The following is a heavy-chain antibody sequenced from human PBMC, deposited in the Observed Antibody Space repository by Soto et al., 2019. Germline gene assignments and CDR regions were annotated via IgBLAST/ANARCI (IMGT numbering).Heavy chain of an antibody. CDR1: GYTFTTYG. V-gene: IGHV1-18*01. J-gene: IGHJ6*02. CDR2: ISGYNGHT. D-gene: IGHD3-16*01. CDR3: AREGEMPYYYYGLDV. Sequence: QVQLVQSGAEVRKPGASVKVSCKASGYTFTTYGISWVRQAPGQGLEWMGWISGYNGHTKYAQKFQGRVTMTTDTSTSRVYMDLRSLRSDDTAVYYCAREGEMPYYYYGLDVWGQGTTVTVS.